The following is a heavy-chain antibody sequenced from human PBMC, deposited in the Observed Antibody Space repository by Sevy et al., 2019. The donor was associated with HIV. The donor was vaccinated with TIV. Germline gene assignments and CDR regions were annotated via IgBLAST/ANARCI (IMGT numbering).Heavy chain of an antibody. J-gene: IGHJ6*03. Sequence: GGSLRLSCAASGFTFSSYAMSWVRQAPGKGLEWVSAISGSGGSTYYADSVKGRFTISRDNSKNTLYLQMNSLRAEDTAVYYCATLPVYGEEWGIGVVAYYMDVWGKGTTVTVSS. V-gene: IGHV3-23*01. CDR3: ATLPVYGEEWGIGVVAYYMDV. CDR1: GFTFSSYA. D-gene: IGHD3-22*01. CDR2: ISGSGGST.